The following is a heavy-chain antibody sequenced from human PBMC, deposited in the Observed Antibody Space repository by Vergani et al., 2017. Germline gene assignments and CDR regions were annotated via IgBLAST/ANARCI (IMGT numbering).Heavy chain of an antibody. V-gene: IGHV3-43D*03. D-gene: IGHD1-26*01. CDR3: AKDLSEYRGHGYYTPGGIDY. CDR2: ISWDGGGI. J-gene: IGHJ4*02. Sequence: EVQLVESGGVVVQPGESLRLSCAASGFTFDDYAMHWVRQAPGKGLEWVSLISWDGGGIFYADSVKGRFTISRDNSKKSLYLQMNSLRTEDTALYYCAKDLSEYRGHGYYTPGGIDYWGQGSLVTVSS. CDR1: GFTFDDYA.